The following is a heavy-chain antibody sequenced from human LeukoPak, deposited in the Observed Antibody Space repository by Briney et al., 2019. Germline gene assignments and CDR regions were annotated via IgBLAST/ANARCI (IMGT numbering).Heavy chain of an antibody. D-gene: IGHD5-12*01. J-gene: IGHJ3*02. CDR2: ITGSGKTT. CDR1: GFTFNDYD. CDR3: AKPVAIGFDI. V-gene: IGHV3-23*01. Sequence: GGSLRLSCAASGFTFNDYDMNWVRQAPGKRLEWVSFITGSGKTTEYADSVKGRFTISRDNSKSTLYLHMNSLRAEDSAVYYCAKPVAIGFDIWGQGTKVTVSS.